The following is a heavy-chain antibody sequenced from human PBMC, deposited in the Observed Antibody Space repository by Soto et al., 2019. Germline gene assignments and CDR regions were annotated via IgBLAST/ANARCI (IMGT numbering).Heavy chain of an antibody. CDR3: ARDPVPDYCDSSGYPNYFDY. CDR1: GFTFSSYA. J-gene: IGHJ4*02. Sequence: PGGSLRLSCAASGFTFSSYAMHWVRQAPGKGLEWVAVISYDGSNKYYADSVKGRFTISRDNSKNTLYLQMNSLRAEDTAVYYCARDPVPDYCDSSGYPNYFDYWGQGTLVTVSS. V-gene: IGHV3-30-3*01. CDR2: ISYDGSNK. D-gene: IGHD3-22*01.